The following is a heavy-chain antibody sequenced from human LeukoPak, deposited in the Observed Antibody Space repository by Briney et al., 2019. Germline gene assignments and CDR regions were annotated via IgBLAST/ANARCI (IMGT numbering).Heavy chain of an antibody. J-gene: IGHJ6*02. CDR3: ARDHYDFWSGHYYGMDV. Sequence: SETLSLTCAVSGGSISSGGYSWSWIRQPPGKGLEWIGYIYHSGSTYYNPSLKSRVTISVDRSKNQFSLKLSSATAADTAVYYCARDHYDFWSGHYYGMDVWGQGTTVTVSS. V-gene: IGHV4-30-2*01. CDR1: GGSISSGGYS. CDR2: IYHSGST. D-gene: IGHD3-3*01.